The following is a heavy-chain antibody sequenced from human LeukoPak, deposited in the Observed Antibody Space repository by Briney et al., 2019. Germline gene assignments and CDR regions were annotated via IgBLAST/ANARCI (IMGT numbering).Heavy chain of an antibody. Sequence: GGSLRLSCAASGFTFDDYAMHWVRQAPGKGLEWVASITWNSGSIGYADSVKGRFTISRDNAKNSLYLQMNSLNAEDTAVYYCAKDEVVPGYYYTDVWGRGTAVTISS. D-gene: IGHD2-2*01. CDR1: GFTFDDYA. V-gene: IGHV3-9*01. CDR3: AKDEVVPGYYYTDV. CDR2: ITWNSGSI. J-gene: IGHJ6*03.